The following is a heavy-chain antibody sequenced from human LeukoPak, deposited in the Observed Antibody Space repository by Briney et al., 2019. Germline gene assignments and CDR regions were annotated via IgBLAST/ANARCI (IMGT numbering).Heavy chain of an antibody. D-gene: IGHD3-10*01. Sequence: GRSLRLSCAASGFTFSSYGMHWVRQAPGKGLEWVAFIRYDGSNKYYADSVKGRFTISRDNSKNTLYLQMNSLRAEDTAVYYCAKVKYYYGSGSRYYYYYYMDVWGKGTTVTISS. CDR2: IRYDGSNK. CDR1: GFTFSSYG. V-gene: IGHV3-30*02. CDR3: AKVKYYYGSGSRYYYYYYMDV. J-gene: IGHJ6*03.